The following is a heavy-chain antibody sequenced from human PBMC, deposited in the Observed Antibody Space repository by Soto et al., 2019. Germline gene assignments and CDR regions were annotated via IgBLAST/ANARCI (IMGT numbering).Heavy chain of an antibody. CDR2: ISAYNGNT. D-gene: IGHD3-10*01. CDR1: GYTFTNYA. Sequence: ASVKVSCKASGYTFTNYAISWVRQAPGQGLEWMGWISAYNGNTNYAQKLQGRVTMTTDTSTSSASMELRSLRSDDTAVYYCARAWFGDFVYYFDYWAQGTLVTVSS. CDR3: ARAWFGDFVYYFDY. V-gene: IGHV1-18*01. J-gene: IGHJ4*02.